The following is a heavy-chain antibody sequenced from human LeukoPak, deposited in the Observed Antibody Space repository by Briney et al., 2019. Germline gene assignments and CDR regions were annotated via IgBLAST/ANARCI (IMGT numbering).Heavy chain of an antibody. J-gene: IGHJ4*02. CDR3: ARGLTPTYFDY. CDR2: ISSSGSTI. D-gene: IGHD2-15*01. Sequence: PGGSLRLSCAASGFTFNTYGMSWVRQAPGKGLEWVSYISSSGSTIYYADSVKGRFTISRDNAKNSLYLQMNSLRAEDTAVYYRARGLTPTYFDYWGQGTLVTVSS. CDR1: GFTFNTYG. V-gene: IGHV3-48*04.